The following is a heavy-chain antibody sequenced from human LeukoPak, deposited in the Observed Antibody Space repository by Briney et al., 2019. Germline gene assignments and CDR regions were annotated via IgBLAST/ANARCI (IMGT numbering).Heavy chain of an antibody. Sequence: SETLSLTCAVYGGSFSGYYWSWIRQPPGKGLEWIGEINHSGSTNYNPSLKSRVTISVDTSKDQFSLKLSSVTAADTAVYHCARRVRWIAARPTSYYYYYYMDVWGKGTTVTVSS. CDR1: GGSFSGYY. CDR2: INHSGST. V-gene: IGHV4-34*01. J-gene: IGHJ6*03. D-gene: IGHD6-6*01. CDR3: ARRVRWIAARPTSYYYYYYMDV.